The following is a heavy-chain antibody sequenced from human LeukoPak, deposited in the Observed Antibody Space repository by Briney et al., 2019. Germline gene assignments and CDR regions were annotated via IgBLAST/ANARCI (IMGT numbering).Heavy chain of an antibody. D-gene: IGHD3-10*01. J-gene: IGHJ2*01. CDR3: ARGHGSGTPGRYWYFDL. Sequence: SETLSLTCTVSGGSISSSRYYWGWIRHPPGKGLEWIGNIYYSESTYYNPSLKSRVTISVDTSKNQFSLKLSSVTAADTAVYYCARGHGSGTPGRYWYFDLWGRGTLVTVSS. V-gene: IGHV4-39*01. CDR2: IYYSEST. CDR1: GGSISSSRYY.